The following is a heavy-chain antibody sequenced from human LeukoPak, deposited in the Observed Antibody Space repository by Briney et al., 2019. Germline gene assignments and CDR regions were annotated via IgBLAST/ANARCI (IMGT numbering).Heavy chain of an antibody. CDR1: GFTSSDHY. V-gene: IGHV3-72*01. CDR2: SRNKAQSYTT. D-gene: IGHD5-12*01. Sequence: PGGSLRLSCAASGFTSSDHYMDWVRQAPGKGLEWVGRSRNKAQSYTTEYAASVKGRFTVSRDESTNSFYLQMNSLKTEDTAVYFCASSGYDYRFFENWGQGTLVTVSS. J-gene: IGHJ4*02. CDR3: ASSGYDYRFFEN.